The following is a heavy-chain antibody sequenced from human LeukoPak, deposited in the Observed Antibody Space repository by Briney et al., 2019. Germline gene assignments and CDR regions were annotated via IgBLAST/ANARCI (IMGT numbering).Heavy chain of an antibody. Sequence: SETLSLTCTVSGGSISSYYWSWIRQPPGKGLEWVGYIYYSGSTNYNPSLKSRVTTSVDTSKNQPSLKLSSVTAADTAVYYCARVIGYRSSTSCFGYFDYWGQGTLVTVSS. J-gene: IGHJ4*02. CDR2: IYYSGST. V-gene: IGHV4-59*08. D-gene: IGHD2-2*01. CDR3: ARVIGYRSSTSCFGYFDY. CDR1: GGSISSYY.